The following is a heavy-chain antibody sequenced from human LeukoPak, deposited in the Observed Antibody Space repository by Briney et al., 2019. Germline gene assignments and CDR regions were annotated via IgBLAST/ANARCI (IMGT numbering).Heavy chain of an antibody. V-gene: IGHV4-61*02. J-gene: IGHJ3*02. CDR2: IYTSGST. CDR1: GGSISSGDYY. CDR3: ASVGDSSSSVQWAFDI. D-gene: IGHD6-6*01. Sequence: SETLSLTCTVSGGSISSGDYYWSWIRQPAGKGLEWIGRIYTSGSTNYNPSLKSRVTMSVDTSKNQFSLKLSSVTAADTAVYYCASVGDSSSSVQWAFDIWGQGTMVTVSS.